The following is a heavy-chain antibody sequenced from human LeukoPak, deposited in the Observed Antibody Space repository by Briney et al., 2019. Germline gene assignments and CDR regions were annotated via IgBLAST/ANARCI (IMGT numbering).Heavy chain of an antibody. CDR2: INWDGGST. CDR3: AKDLGKVIAAAGTSGFDT. CDR1: GFSFDDYT. D-gene: IGHD6-13*01. V-gene: IGHV3-43*01. J-gene: IGHJ4*01. Sequence: GGSLRLSCAAYGFSFDDYTMHWVRQRPGKGLEWVSLINWDGGSTYYADSVKGRFIISRDTSKNSLYLQMHSLRADDTAFYYCAKDLGKVIAAAGTSGFDTWGRGTLVTVSS.